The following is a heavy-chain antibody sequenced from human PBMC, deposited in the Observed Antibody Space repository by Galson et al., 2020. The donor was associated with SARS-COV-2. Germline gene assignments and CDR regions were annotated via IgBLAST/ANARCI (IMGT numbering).Heavy chain of an antibody. V-gene: IGHV4-4*07. J-gene: IGHJ6*02. D-gene: IGHD3-10*01. CDR1: GGSISGYY. CDR2: IFTSGST. CDR3: ARAPNEPLLRGVNPYYYYYGMDV. Sequence: SETLSLTCTVSGGSISGYYWTWIRQPAGKGLEWIGRIFTSGSTNYSPSLKSRVTMSEDTSKNQFSVKLSSVTAADTAVYYCARAPNEPLLRGVNPYYYYYGMDVWGQGTTVTVSS.